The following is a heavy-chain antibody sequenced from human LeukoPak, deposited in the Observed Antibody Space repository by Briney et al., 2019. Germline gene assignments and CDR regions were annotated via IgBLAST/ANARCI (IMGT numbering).Heavy chain of an antibody. CDR3: ARQPNNDAFDI. J-gene: IGHJ3*02. CDR1: GGSISSYY. Sequence: PSETLSLTCTVSGGSISSYYWSWIRQPPGKGLEWIGYIYYSGSTNYNPSLKSRVTISVDTSKNQFSLKLSSMTAADTAVYYCARQPNNDAFDIWGQGTMVTVSS. V-gene: IGHV4-59*08. CDR2: IYYSGST.